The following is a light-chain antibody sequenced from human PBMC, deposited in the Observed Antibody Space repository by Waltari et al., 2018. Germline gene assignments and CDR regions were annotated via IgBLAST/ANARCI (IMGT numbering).Light chain of an antibody. V-gene: IGKV1-39*01. CDR3: QETYSSPPST. J-gene: IGKJ3*01. Sequence: DIQVTQSPSSLSAPVGDRVSITCRASQSIGNYLNWYQHKPGKAPKLLIYSASSLQSGVPSRFSGSGSGTDFTLTITSLQPEDFATYYCQETYSSPPSTFGPGTKVDI. CDR1: QSIGNY. CDR2: SAS.